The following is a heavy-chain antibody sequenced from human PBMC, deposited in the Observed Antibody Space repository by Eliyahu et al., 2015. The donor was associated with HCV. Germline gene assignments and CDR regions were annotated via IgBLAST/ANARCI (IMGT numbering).Heavy chain of an antibody. CDR2: VYYTGST. CDR1: GVSISSGTHX. Sequence: QVQLQESGPGLVKPSGTLSLTCTVSGVSISSGTHXWGWIRQPPGKGLEWIGSVYYTGSTYDNPSLKSRVTMSVDTSNNRLSLKLNSVTAADTAVYYCAREIGLLDAFDIWGQGTMVTVSS. D-gene: IGHD3-22*01. CDR3: AREIGLLDAFDI. V-gene: IGHV4-39*02. J-gene: IGHJ3*02.